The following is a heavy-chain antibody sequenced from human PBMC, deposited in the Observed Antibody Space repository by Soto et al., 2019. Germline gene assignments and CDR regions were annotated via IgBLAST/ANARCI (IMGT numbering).Heavy chain of an antibody. CDR3: SKDRISRQADLHS. J-gene: IGHJ4*02. D-gene: IGHD2-2*01. Sequence: EVQLVESGGGLVQPGGSLRLSCAASGFTFRSYNMNWVRQAPGKGLEWVSHISCSGDTRYYADSVTGRFTISRYNAKNSLFLQMNGLRDEDTAVYYCSKDRISRQADLHSLGQGAQVTVSS. CDR1: GFTFRSYN. V-gene: IGHV3-48*02. CDR2: ISCSGDTR.